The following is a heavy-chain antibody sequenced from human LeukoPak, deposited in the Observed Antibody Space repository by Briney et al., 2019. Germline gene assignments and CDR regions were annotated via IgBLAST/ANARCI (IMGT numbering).Heavy chain of an antibody. V-gene: IGHV3-23*01. J-gene: IGHJ1*01. CDR2: ISGSGGST. CDR1: GFTFSSYA. CDR3: AKDLSDSSGYYYAEYFQH. Sequence: GGSLRLSCAASGFTFSSYAMSWVRQAPGKGLEWVSAISGSGGSTYYADSVKGRFTISRDNSKNTLYLQMNSLRAEDTAVYYCAKDLSDSSGYYYAEYFQHWGQGTLVTVSS. D-gene: IGHD3-22*01.